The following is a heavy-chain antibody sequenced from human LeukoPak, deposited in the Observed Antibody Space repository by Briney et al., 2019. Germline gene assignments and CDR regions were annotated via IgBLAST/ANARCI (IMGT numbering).Heavy chain of an antibody. CDR1: GGTFSRYA. CDR3: ATDGEMATIGGVRYYYYYMDI. Sequence: SVKVSCKASGGTFSRYAISWVRQAPGQGREWMGWLIPVFGTAHYAQKILGRAAITSAESMRRTYMKLSCLGSEATTVYYLATDGEMATIGGVRYYYYYMDIWGKGTTVTVSS. V-gene: IGHV1-69*13. D-gene: IGHD5-24*01. J-gene: IGHJ6*03. CDR2: LIPVFGTA.